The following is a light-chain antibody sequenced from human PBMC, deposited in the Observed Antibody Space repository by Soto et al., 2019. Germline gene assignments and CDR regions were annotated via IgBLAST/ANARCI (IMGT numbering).Light chain of an antibody. V-gene: IGKV1-5*01. CDR2: DAS. J-gene: IGKJ1*01. CDR1: QSISSW. CDR3: QQYNTYPET. Sequence: DIQFTQYPSTLSSSVADRFTITCRASQSISSWLAWYQQKAGKAPKLLIYDASTLESGVPSRFSGSGSGTEFTLTITSLQPDDFATYYCQQYNTYPETFGQGTKVDIK.